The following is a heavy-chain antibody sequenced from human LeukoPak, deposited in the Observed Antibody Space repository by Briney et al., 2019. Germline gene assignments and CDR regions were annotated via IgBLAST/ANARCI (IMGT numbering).Heavy chain of an antibody. J-gene: IGHJ4*02. D-gene: IGHD3-10*01. V-gene: IGHV5-51*01. CDR2: IYPGDSDT. Sequence: GESLKISCKGYGYSFTNYWIGWVRQMPGKGLEWMGIIYPGDSDTRYSPSFQGQVTISADTSISTAYLQWSSLKAADTAMYYCARHYGSGSLDYWGQGTLVTVSS. CDR1: GYSFTNYW. CDR3: ARHYGSGSLDY.